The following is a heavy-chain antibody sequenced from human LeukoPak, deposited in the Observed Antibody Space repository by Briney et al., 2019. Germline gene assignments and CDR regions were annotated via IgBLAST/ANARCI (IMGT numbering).Heavy chain of an antibody. V-gene: IGHV2-70*04. D-gene: IGHD2-2*01. CDR2: IDWDGDK. J-gene: IGHJ4*02. Sequence: SGPALVKPTQTLTLTCTFSGFSLSTSGMRVSWIRQPPGKALEWLSLIDWDGDKFYSTSLKTRLTISRDTSKNQVVLTMTNMGPVDTATYYCARGSGREVPAAMAFGYWGQGALVTVSS. CDR3: ARGSGREVPAAMAFGY. CDR1: GFSLSTSGMR.